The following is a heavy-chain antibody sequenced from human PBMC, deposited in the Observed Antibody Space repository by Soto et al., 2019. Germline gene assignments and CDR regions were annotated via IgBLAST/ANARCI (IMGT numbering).Heavy chain of an antibody. CDR1: GYTFTSYD. D-gene: IGHD3-3*01. V-gene: IGHV1-8*01. CDR3: ARGKQYDFWSGPDV. Sequence: QVQLVQSGAEVKKPGASVKVSCKASGYTFTSYDINWVRQATGQGLEWMGWMNPNSGNTGYAQKFQGRVTMTRNTSISTAYIELSSLRSEDTAVYYCARGKQYDFWSGPDVWGKGTTVTVSS. CDR2: MNPNSGNT. J-gene: IGHJ6*04.